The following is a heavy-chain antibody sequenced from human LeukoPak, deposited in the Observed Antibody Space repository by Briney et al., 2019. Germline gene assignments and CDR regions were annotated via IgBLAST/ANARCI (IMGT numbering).Heavy chain of an antibody. D-gene: IGHD6-13*01. CDR3: ARDKGRAAAATPFGYYYYYMDV. CDR2: ISSSGSTI. CDR1: GFTFSSYE. J-gene: IGHJ6*03. Sequence: PGGSLRLSCAASGFTFSSYEMNWVRQAPGKGLEWVSYISSSGSTIYYADSVKGRFTISRDNAKNSLYLQMNSLRAEDTAVYYCARDKGRAAAATPFGYYYYYMDVWAKGTTVTVSS. V-gene: IGHV3-48*03.